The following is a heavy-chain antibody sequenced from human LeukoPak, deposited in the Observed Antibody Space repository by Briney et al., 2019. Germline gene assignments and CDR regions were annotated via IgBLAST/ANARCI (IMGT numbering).Heavy chain of an antibody. CDR3: VSGQWLVSKGLGAFDI. D-gene: IGHD6-19*01. V-gene: IGHV5-51*01. CDR1: GYSFTTYW. J-gene: IGHJ3*02. CDR2: IYPGDSDT. Sequence: GESLHISCKGSGYSFTTYWIGWVRQMPGKGLEWIGVIYPGDSDTRYSPSFQGQVTISADKSISTGYLQWSSLKASDTAMYYCVSGQWLVSKGLGAFDIWGQGTMVTVSS.